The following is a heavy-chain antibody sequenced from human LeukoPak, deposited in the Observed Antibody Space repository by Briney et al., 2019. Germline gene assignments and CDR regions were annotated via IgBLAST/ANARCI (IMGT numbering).Heavy chain of an antibody. D-gene: IGHD3-10*01. Sequence: GGSLRLSCAASGFTVSSNYMSWVRQAPGKGLEWVSVIYSGGSTYYADSVKGRFTISRDNSKNTLYLQMNSLRAEDTAVYYCARRSPLSMVRGEWGQGTLVTVSS. V-gene: IGHV3-53*01. CDR1: GFTVSSNY. CDR3: ARRSPLSMVRGE. J-gene: IGHJ4*02. CDR2: IYSGGST.